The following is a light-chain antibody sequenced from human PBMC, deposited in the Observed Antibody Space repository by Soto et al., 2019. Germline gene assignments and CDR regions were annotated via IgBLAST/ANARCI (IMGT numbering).Light chain of an antibody. J-gene: IGKJ2*01. CDR2: GAS. CDR3: HQYDDGPYT. Sequence: EIVMTQSPATLSLSPGERATLSCRASRSVSSNVAWYQQIPGQTPRLLIYGASTRATGIPVRFSGSGSGTEFTLTISSLQSEDFAVYYCHQYDDGPYTFGQGTKVDIK. V-gene: IGKV3-15*01. CDR1: RSVSSN.